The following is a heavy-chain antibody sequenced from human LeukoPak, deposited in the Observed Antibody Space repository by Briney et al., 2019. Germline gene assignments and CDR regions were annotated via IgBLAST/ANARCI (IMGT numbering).Heavy chain of an antibody. J-gene: IGHJ4*02. D-gene: IGHD2-2*01. CDR3: AREPWEDVVVPGAVDF. CDR2: IYHSGSA. Sequence: PSETLSLTCTVSDYSISSGYYWGWIRQPPGKGLEWIATIYHSGSAYYNPSLKSRVTISVDTSKNQFSLKLASVTAADTAMYYCAREPWEDVVVPGAVDFWGQGTLVTVSS. CDR1: DYSISSGYY. V-gene: IGHV4-38-2*02.